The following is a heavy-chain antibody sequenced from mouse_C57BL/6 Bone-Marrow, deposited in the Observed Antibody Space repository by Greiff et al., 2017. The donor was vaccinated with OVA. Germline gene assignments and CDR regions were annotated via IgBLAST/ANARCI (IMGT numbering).Heavy chain of an antibody. CDR2: IYPGGGYT. V-gene: IGHV1-63*01. Sequence: VQLQQSGAELVRPGTSVKMSCKAPGYTFTNYWIGWAKQRPGHGLEWIGDIYPGGGYTNYNEKFKGKATLTADKSSSTAYMQFSSLTSEDSAIYYCARRLQDAMDYWGQGTSVTVSS. CDR3: ARRLQDAMDY. D-gene: IGHD2-2*01. J-gene: IGHJ4*01. CDR1: GYTFTNYW.